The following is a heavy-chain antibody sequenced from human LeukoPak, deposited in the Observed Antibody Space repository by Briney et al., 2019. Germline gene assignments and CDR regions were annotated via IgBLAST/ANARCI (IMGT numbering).Heavy chain of an antibody. CDR2: IFSDVST. CDR1: GFTVSSNY. CDR3: ARAHASYGRDAFDI. Sequence: GGSLRLSCAASGFTVSSNYMSWVRQAPGKGLEWVSVIFSDVSTYYVDSVKGRFTISRDNSKNTLYHQMNSLRAEDTAVYYCARAHASYGRDAFDIWGQGTMVTVSS. D-gene: IGHD1-26*01. V-gene: IGHV3-66*01. J-gene: IGHJ3*02.